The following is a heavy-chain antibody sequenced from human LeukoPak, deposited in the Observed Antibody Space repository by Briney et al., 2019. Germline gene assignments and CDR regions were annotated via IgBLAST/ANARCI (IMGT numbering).Heavy chain of an antibody. J-gene: IGHJ4*02. D-gene: IGHD2-21*01. CDR1: GFTFRSYG. CDR2: ISDEGSKK. V-gene: IGHV3-30*18. Sequence: PGGSLRLSCAASGFTFRSYGMHWIRQAPGKGLEWVAVISDEGSKKHYADSVKGRFSISRGNSKNTLFLQMNSLRDEDTAVYYCAKEGCGGDCFDYWGQGTLVTVSS. CDR3: AKEGCGGDCFDY.